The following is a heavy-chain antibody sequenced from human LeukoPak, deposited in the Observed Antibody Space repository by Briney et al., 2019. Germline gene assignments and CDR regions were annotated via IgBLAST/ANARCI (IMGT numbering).Heavy chain of an antibody. CDR3: AKNDYDFWSGLDY. J-gene: IGHJ4*02. V-gene: IGHV3-23*01. D-gene: IGHD3-3*01. CDR2: ISGSGGST. CDR1: GFTFSSYA. Sequence: GGSLRLSCAASGFTFSSYAMSWVRQAPGKGLEWVSAISGSGGSTFYADSVKGRFTISRDNSKNTLYLQMNSLRAEDTAVYYCAKNDYDFWSGLDYWGQGTLVTVSS.